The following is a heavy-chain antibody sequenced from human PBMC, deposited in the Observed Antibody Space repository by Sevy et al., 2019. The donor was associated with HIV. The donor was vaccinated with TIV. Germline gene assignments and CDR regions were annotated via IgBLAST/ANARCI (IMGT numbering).Heavy chain of an antibody. CDR2: IYWDDDK. Sequence: SGPTLVKPTQTLTLTCTFSGFSLSTSGVGVGWIRQPPGKALEWLALIYWDDDKRYSPSLKSRLTITKDTSKNQVVLTMTNMDPVDTATYYCAHSPGGYSSGWYYFDYWGQGTLVTVSS. CDR3: AHSPGGYSSGWYYFDY. V-gene: IGHV2-5*02. D-gene: IGHD6-19*01. CDR1: GFSLSTSGVG. J-gene: IGHJ4*02.